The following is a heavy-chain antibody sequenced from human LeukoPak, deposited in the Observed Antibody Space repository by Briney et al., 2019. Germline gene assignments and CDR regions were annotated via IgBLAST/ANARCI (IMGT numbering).Heavy chain of an antibody. J-gene: IGHJ1*01. CDR3: ARDGVAAAGFQH. CDR2: ISSSSSYI. Sequence: PGGSLRLSCAASGFTLSSYSMNWVRQAPGKGLEWVSSISSSSSYIYYADSVKGRFTISRDNAKNSLYLQMNSLRAEDTAVYYCARDGVAAAGFQHWGQGTLVTVSS. D-gene: IGHD6-19*01. V-gene: IGHV3-21*01. CDR1: GFTLSSYS.